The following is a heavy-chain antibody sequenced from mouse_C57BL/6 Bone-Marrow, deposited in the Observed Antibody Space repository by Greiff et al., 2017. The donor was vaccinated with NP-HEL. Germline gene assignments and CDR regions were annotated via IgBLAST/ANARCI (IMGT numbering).Heavy chain of an antibody. CDR1: GYTFTSYW. CDR2: IDPSDSYT. J-gene: IGHJ2*01. CDR3: ARSGNYSRLFDY. V-gene: IGHV1-69*01. Sequence: QVQLKQPGAELVMPGASVKLSCKASGYTFTSYWMHWVKQRPGQGLEWIGEIDPSDSYTNYNQKFKGKSTLTVDKSSSTAYMQLSSLTSEDSAVYYCARSGNYSRLFDYWGQGTTLTVSS. D-gene: IGHD2-12*01.